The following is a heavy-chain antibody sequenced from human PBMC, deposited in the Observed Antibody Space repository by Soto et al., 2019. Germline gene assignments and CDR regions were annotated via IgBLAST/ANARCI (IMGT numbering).Heavy chain of an antibody. CDR3: ARGRGMATIPCDP. J-gene: IGHJ5*02. Sequence: QVQLVQSGAEVKKHGSSVKVSCKASGGTFNSYAISWVRQAPGQGLEWMGGIIPIFGTANYAQKPQGRVTITADESTSTAYMDLSSLRSEATAVYYCARGRGMATIPCDPCGQGTPVTVSS. CDR1: GGTFNSYA. CDR2: IIPIFGTA. V-gene: IGHV1-69*01. D-gene: IGHD5-12*01.